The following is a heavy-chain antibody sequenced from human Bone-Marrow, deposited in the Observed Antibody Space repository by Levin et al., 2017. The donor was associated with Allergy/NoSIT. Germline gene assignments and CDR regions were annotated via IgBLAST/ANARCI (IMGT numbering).Heavy chain of an antibody. CDR2: ISGDGRST. CDR1: GFTFGSYW. J-gene: IGHJ4*02. V-gene: IGHV3-74*01. D-gene: IGHD6-19*01. Sequence: GESLKISCAASGFTFGSYWMHWVRQTPGKGLAWVSRISGDGRSTGYADSVKGRFSISRNDAKSTLYLQMNGLRVEDTAVYYCARASRYVAEPGTVDYWGQGTLVTVSS. CDR3: ARASRYVAEPGTVDY.